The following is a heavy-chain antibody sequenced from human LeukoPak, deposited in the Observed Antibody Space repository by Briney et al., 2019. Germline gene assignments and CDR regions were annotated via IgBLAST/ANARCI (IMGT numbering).Heavy chain of an antibody. D-gene: IGHD3-10*01. CDR1: GYTFTSYD. J-gene: IGHJ6*03. CDR3: ARGNGRITMVRGAGGPYYMDV. Sequence: ASVKVSCKASGYTFTSYDINWVRQATGQGLEWMGWMNPNSGNTGYAQKLQGRITMTIGTSTSTAYMELRSLRSDDTAVYYCARGNGRITMVRGAGGPYYMDVWGKGTTVTVSS. V-gene: IGHV1-8*01. CDR2: MNPNSGNT.